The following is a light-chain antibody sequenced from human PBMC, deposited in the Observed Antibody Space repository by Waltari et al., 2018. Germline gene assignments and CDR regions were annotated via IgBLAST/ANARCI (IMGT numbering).Light chain of an antibody. CDR1: QSVLYTTNNKNY. J-gene: IGKJ4*01. CDR2: WAS. CDR3: QQYHSPPQT. V-gene: IGKV4-1*01. Sequence: DIVMTQSPDSLAVSLGERDTINCKSSQSVLYTTNNKNYLAWYQQKPGQPPKLLIYWASTRESGVPDRFSGSGSGTNFTLTISSLQAEDVAVYYCQQYHSPPQTFGGGTKVEIK.